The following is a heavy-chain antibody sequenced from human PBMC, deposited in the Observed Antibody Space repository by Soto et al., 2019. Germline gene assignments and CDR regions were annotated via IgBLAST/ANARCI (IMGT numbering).Heavy chain of an antibody. CDR3: ARMGYCIGGFCYGLSVEFDY. V-gene: IGHV3-7*01. Sequence: EVQLVESGGGLVQPGGSLRLSCAASGFSFSTYWMSWVRQAPGKGLEWVANIKQGGTEKYYVDSVKGRFTISRDDANNSLDLQMNSLRAEDTAVYYCARMGYCIGGFCYGLSVEFDYWGQGTLVTVSS. D-gene: IGHD2-15*01. CDR2: IKQGGTEK. CDR1: GFSFSTYW. J-gene: IGHJ4*02.